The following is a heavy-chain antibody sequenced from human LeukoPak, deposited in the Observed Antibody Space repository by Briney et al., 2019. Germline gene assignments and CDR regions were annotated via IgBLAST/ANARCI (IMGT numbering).Heavy chain of an antibody. J-gene: IGHJ6*02. CDR1: GGSISSGGYY. CDR3: ARDLKPPYSSGRINYYYYYGMDV. Sequence: PETLSLTCTVSGGSISSGGYYWGWIRQPPGKGLEWIGSIYHSGSTYYNPSLKSRVTISVDTSKNQFSLKLSSVTAADTAVYYCARDLKPPYSSGRINYYYYYGMDVWGQGTTVTVSS. D-gene: IGHD6-19*01. CDR2: IYHSGST. V-gene: IGHV4-39*07.